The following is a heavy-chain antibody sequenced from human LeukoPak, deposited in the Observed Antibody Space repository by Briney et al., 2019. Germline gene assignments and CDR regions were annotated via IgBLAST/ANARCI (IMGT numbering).Heavy chain of an antibody. V-gene: IGHV3-53*04. J-gene: IGHJ4*02. CDR1: GFTVSTNC. D-gene: IGHD5-18*01. CDR3: ARVDTVMAYYFDL. Sequence: PGRSLRLSCAASGFTVSTNCMTWVGQAPGKGLGWCSTIYSGGTTYYAMSVMGRFTISRHNSRNTLYLQMNSLRAEDTAVYYCARVDTVMAYYFDLWGQGTLVTVSS. CDR2: IYSGGTT.